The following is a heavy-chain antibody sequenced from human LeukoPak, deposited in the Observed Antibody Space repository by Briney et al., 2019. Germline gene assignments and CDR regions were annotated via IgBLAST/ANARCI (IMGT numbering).Heavy chain of an antibody. Sequence: PGGSLRLSCAASGFTFSYAMSWVRQAPGKGLEWVAVIWYDGSNKYYADSVKGRFTISRDNSKNTLYLQMNSLRAEDTAVYYCARDPSSPGNDWFDYWGQGTLVTVSS. J-gene: IGHJ4*02. V-gene: IGHV3-33*08. CDR1: GFTFSYA. CDR2: IWYDGSNK. CDR3: ARDPSSPGNDWFDY. D-gene: IGHD3-9*01.